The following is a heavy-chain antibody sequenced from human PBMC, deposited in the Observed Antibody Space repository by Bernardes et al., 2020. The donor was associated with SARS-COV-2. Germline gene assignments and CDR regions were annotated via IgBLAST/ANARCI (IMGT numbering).Heavy chain of an antibody. CDR2: IKQDGSEK. V-gene: IGHV3-7*01. CDR3: AAAGCDY. D-gene: IGHD6-13*01. CDR1: GLTTYW. J-gene: IGHJ4*02. Sequence: GGSLRLSCVAPGLTTYWMHWVRHAPVKGLEWVANIKQDGSEKYYVDSVKGRFTISRDNAKNSLYLEMNSLRAEDTAVYYCAAAGCDYWGQGTLVTVSS.